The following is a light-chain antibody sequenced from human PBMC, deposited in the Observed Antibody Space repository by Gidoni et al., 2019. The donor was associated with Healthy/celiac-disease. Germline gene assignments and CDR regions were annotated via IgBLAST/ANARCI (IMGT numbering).Light chain of an antibody. V-gene: IGKV1-9*01. Sequence: DIHLTQSPSFLSASVGDRVTITGRASQGISSYLAWYQQKPGKAPKLLISAASTLQSGVPSRLSGSGSGTEFTLTISSLQPEDFATYYCQQLNSYPQFTFGPGTKVDIK. CDR3: QQLNSYPQFT. CDR1: QGISSY. CDR2: AAS. J-gene: IGKJ3*01.